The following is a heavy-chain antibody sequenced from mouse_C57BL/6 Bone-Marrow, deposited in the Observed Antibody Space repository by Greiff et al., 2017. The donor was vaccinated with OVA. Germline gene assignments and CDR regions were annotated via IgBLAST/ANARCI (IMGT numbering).Heavy chain of an antibody. CDR2: IDPENGDT. V-gene: IGHV14-4*01. D-gene: IGHD1-1*01. J-gene: IGHJ1*03. Sequence: DVKLQESGAELVRPGASVKLSCTASGFNIKDDYMHWVKQRPEQGLEWIGWIDPENGDTEYASKFQGKATITADTSSKPAYLQISSLTSEDTAVYYCTTNIYYGSSTYWYFDVWGTGTTVTVSS. CDR1: GFNIKDDY. CDR3: TTNIYYGSSTYWYFDV.